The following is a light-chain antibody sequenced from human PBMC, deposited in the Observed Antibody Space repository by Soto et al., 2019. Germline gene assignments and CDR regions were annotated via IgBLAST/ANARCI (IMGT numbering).Light chain of an antibody. V-gene: IGKV3-11*01. Sequence: IVLTHSPATLSLSPGERATLSCRASQSVSYYLAWYQQKPGQAPRLLIYDASNRATGIPDRFSGSGSVTDFTLTISSLEPEDFAVYYCQQRSTWPSITFGQGTRLDIK. J-gene: IGKJ5*01. CDR1: QSVSYY. CDR3: QQRSTWPSIT. CDR2: DAS.